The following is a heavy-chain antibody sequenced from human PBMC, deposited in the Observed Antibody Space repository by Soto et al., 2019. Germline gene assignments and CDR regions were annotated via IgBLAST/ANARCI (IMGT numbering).Heavy chain of an antibody. Sequence: ASVKVSCKASGYTFTGYYMHWVRQAPGQGLEWMGWINPNSGGTNYAQKFQGRFTISRDNAKNSLYLQMNSLRAEDTAVYYCAREYSSSSGQFYFDHWGQGTLVTVSS. D-gene: IGHD6-6*01. CDR2: INPNSGGT. CDR1: GYTFTGYY. CDR3: AREYSSSSGQFYFDH. J-gene: IGHJ4*02. V-gene: IGHV1-2*02.